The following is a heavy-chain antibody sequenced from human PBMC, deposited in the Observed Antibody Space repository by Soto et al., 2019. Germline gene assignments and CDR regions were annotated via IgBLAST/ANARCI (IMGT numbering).Heavy chain of an antibody. CDR3: ARDFVCYSSSWTSFPY. J-gene: IGHJ4*02. V-gene: IGHV1-69*01. D-gene: IGHD6-13*01. Sequence: QVQLVQSGAEVKKPGSSVKVSCKASGGTFSSYAISWVRQAPGQGLEWMGGIIPIFGTANYAQKFQGRVTMTADETTSTDYMELSSLRSEDTAVYYCARDFVCYSSSWTSFPYWGQGTLVTVSS. CDR2: IIPIFGTA. CDR1: GGTFSSYA.